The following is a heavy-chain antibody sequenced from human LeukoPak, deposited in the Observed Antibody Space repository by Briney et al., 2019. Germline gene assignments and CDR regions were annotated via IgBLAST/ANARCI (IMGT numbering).Heavy chain of an antibody. Sequence: ASVKVSCKASGYTFTGYYMHWVRQAPGQGLEWMGRINPNSGGTNYAQKFQGRVTMTRDTSISTAYMELSRLRSDDTAVYYCARVLGWETFSLYCSGGSCYSGPLDYGGQGTLVTVSS. D-gene: IGHD2-15*01. CDR2: INPNSGGT. CDR3: ARVLGWETFSLYCSGGSCYSGPLDY. V-gene: IGHV1-2*06. J-gene: IGHJ4*02. CDR1: GYTFTGYY.